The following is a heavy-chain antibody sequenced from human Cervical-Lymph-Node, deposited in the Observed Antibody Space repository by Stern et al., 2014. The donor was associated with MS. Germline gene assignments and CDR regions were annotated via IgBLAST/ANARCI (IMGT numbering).Heavy chain of an antibody. D-gene: IGHD6-13*01. J-gene: IGHJ5*02. Sequence: VQLVESEGGVVQPGESLRLSCAASGFIFSSYGMHWVRQAPGKGLEWVAVISYDGNSKYYRDSVKGRFSISRDNSQNAVYLQMSSLRVEDTAVYFCAKAGAAEPGDWFDPWGQGTQVTVSS. CDR2: ISYDGNSK. CDR1: GFIFSSYG. V-gene: IGHV3-30*18. CDR3: AKAGAAEPGDWFDP.